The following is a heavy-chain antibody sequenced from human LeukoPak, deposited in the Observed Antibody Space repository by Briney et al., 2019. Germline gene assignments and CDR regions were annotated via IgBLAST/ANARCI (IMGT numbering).Heavy chain of an antibody. V-gene: IGHV3-74*01. D-gene: IGHD1-1*01. CDR3: VRARGEPPTENCMGV. Sequence: GGSLRLSCAASGFTLSNFWMHWVRQAPGKGLVWVSRINSDGSTTSYADSVKGRFTVSRGNAKNTLYLQMNSLRAKDTAVYFCVRARGEPPTENCMGVWGKGTTVTVSS. CDR1: GFTLSNFW. CDR2: INSDGSTT. J-gene: IGHJ6*03.